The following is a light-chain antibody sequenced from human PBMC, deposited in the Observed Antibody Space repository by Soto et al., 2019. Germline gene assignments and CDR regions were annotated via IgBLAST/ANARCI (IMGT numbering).Light chain of an antibody. J-gene: IGLJ1*01. Sequence: QSVLTQPLSVSGSPGQSVAISCTGTGNAVGAYAHVSWYQHSPDKAPKLLIFDVNKRPSGVPDRFSGSKSGNTASLTISGLQPDDEAEYFCSSFAGTYSLYVFGSGTKVTVL. CDR2: DVN. CDR1: GNAVGAYAH. V-gene: IGLV2-11*01. CDR3: SSFAGTYSLYV.